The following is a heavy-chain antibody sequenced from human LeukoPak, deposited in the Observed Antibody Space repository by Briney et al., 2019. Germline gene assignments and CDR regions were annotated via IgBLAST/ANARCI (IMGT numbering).Heavy chain of an antibody. J-gene: IGHJ4*02. CDR3: ATDRDNSDWQKRFDS. Sequence: GGSLRLSCAASGFTFSSHWMLWVRQAPGKGLVWVSRINGDGSNTTYADSVKGRFTISRDNAKNSLHLQMNSLRAEDTAVYYCATDRDNSDWQKRFDSWGQGTLVTVSS. CDR1: GFTFSSHW. D-gene: IGHD2-21*02. CDR2: INGDGSNT. V-gene: IGHV3-74*03.